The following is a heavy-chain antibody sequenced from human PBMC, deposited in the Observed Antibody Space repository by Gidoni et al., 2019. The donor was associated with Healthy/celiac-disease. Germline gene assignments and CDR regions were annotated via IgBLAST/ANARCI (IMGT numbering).Heavy chain of an antibody. V-gene: IGHV3-7*04. J-gene: IGHJ5*02. CDR1: GFTFSSYW. CDR2: IKQDGSEK. CDR3: ARDGTAVAGKEYNWFDP. D-gene: IGHD6-19*01. Sequence: EVQLVESGGGLVQPGGSLRLSCAASGFTFSSYWVSWVRQAPGKGLEWVANIKQDGSEKYYVDSVKGRFTISRDNAKNSLYLQMNSLRAEDTAVYYCARDGTAVAGKEYNWFDPWGQGTLVTVSS.